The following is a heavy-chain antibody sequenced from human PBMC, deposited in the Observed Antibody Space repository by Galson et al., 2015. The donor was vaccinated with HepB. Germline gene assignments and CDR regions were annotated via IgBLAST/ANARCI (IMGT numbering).Heavy chain of an antibody. V-gene: IGHV3-23*01. D-gene: IGHD2-2*01. J-gene: IGHJ4*02. CDR2: ISTSGDST. Sequence: SLRLSCATSGFTFSNYAMNWVRQAPGKGLEWVSIISTSGDSTYYAESVKGRFTISRDNSENTLYLQMSRLRAEDTAVYYCAGYCTSTSCSQRGGYWGQGTLVTVSS. CDR3: AGYCTSTSCSQRGGY. CDR1: GFTFSNYA.